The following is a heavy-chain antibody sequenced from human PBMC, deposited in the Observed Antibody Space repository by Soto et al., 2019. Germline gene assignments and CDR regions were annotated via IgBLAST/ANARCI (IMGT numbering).Heavy chain of an antibody. CDR2: IYYSGST. J-gene: IGHJ4*02. CDR1: GGSISSYY. Sequence: TLSLTCTVSGGSISSYYWSWIRQPPGKGLEWIGYIYYSGSTNYNPSLKSLITISVDTSKNLFSLKLSSVTAAVTAVYYCARHVNSLQFDFWGQGTLVTVSS. D-gene: IGHD6-13*01. CDR3: ARHVNSLQFDF. V-gene: IGHV4-59*08.